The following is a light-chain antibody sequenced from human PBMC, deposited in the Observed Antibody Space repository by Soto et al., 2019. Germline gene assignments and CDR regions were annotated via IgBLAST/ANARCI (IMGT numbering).Light chain of an antibody. CDR1: QDISNY. CDR2: EAS. CDR3: QKYNDAPRT. V-gene: IGKV1-27*01. Sequence: QMTQSPSSLSASVGDRVTITCRASQDISNYLAWYQQKPGGAPKLLIYEASTLQSGVPSRFSGSGSGADFTLTISSLQPEDVAIYYCQKYNDAPRTFGQGTKLEIK. J-gene: IGKJ1*01.